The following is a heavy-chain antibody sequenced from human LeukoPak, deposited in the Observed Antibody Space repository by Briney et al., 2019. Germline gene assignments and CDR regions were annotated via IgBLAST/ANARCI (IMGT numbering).Heavy chain of an antibody. V-gene: IGHV4-4*07. Sequence: SETLSLTCAVSGGSISSYYWSWIRQPAGKGLEWIGRIYSSGSTNYNPSLKSRVTMSVDTSKNQVSLKLSSVTAADTAVYYCAREEDYYDSSGYPEAFDIWGQGTMVTVSS. D-gene: IGHD3-22*01. CDR2: IYSSGST. J-gene: IGHJ3*02. CDR1: GGSISSYY. CDR3: AREEDYYDSSGYPEAFDI.